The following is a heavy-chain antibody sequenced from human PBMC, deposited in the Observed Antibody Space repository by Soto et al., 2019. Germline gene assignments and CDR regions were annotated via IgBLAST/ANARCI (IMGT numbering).Heavy chain of an antibody. Sequence: GGSLRLSCAASGFTFSIYAIHWVRQAPGKGLEWVAVISYDGSNKYYADSVKGRFTISRDNSKNTLYLQMNSLRAEDTAVYYCAGTYSSGWYGGEGRYYYGMDVWGQGTTVTVSS. CDR3: AGTYSSGWYGGEGRYYYGMDV. CDR1: GFTFSIYA. V-gene: IGHV3-30-3*01. D-gene: IGHD6-19*01. J-gene: IGHJ6*02. CDR2: ISYDGSNK.